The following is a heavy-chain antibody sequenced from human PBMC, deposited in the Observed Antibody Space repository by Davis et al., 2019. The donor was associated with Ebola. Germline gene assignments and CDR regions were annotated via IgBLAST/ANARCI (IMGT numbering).Heavy chain of an antibody. CDR3: ARDRNYQPTDP. CDR1: GFTFSPYW. V-gene: IGHV3-74*01. D-gene: IGHD1-7*01. J-gene: IGHJ5*02. CDR2: INGDGSST. Sequence: PGGSLRLSCVASGFTFSPYWTHWIRLAPGKGLVWVSRINGDGSSTSYSDPVKGRFTISRDNARNIVYLQMNSLRVEDTGVYYCARDRNYQPTDPWGQGTLVTVTS.